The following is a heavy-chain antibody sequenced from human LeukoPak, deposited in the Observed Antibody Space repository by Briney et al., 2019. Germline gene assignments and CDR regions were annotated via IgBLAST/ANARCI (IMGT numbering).Heavy chain of an antibody. V-gene: IGHV3-21*01. J-gene: IGHJ4*02. D-gene: IGHD6-6*01. Sequence: PGGSLRLSCAASGFTFSSYSMNWVRQAPGKGLEWVSSISSSSSYIYYADSVKGRFTISRDNAKNSLYLQMNSLRAEDTAVYYCATPTLTSIAARPRPVDYWGQGTLVTVSS. CDR3: ATPTLTSIAARPRPVDY. CDR1: GFTFSSYS. CDR2: ISSSSSYI.